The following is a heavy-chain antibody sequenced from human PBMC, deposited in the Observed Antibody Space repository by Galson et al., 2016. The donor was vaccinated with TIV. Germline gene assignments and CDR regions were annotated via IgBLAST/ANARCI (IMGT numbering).Heavy chain of an antibody. D-gene: IGHD3-16*01. Sequence: CAISGDSVSSHSAAWNWFRQSPSRGLEWLGRTFYRSKWYNDYAPSVKSRITINPDTSKNQFSLQLNSVTPEDTAVYYCARATPSVFGIIMTLDSWGQGTLVTVSS. CDR1: GDSVSSHSAA. CDR3: ARATPSVFGIIMTLDS. CDR2: TFYRSKWYN. J-gene: IGHJ4*02. V-gene: IGHV6-1*01.